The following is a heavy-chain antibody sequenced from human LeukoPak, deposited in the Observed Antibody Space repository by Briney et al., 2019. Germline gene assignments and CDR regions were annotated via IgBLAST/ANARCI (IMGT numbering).Heavy chain of an antibody. Sequence: SGTRSLTCGVSGGYISSSNWWSWVRQPPGKGLEWIGEIYHSGSTNNNASLKSRVTISVDKSKNQFSLRLSSVTAADTAVYYCARVGGYSYDYWGQGTLVTVSS. D-gene: IGHD5-18*01. CDR1: GGYISSSNW. CDR3: ARVGGYSYDY. J-gene: IGHJ4*02. V-gene: IGHV4-4*02. CDR2: IYHSGST.